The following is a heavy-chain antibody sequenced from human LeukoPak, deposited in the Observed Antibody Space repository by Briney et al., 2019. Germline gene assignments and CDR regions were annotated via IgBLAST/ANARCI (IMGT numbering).Heavy chain of an antibody. Sequence: SQTLSLTCSVSGGSITSTNHFWSWIRQPPGEGLEWIAYIRPSGIACYNPSLTSRAVISIDTSKNQFSLTVNSVTAADTAMYYCAREVDIPVDSDGFDLWGQGTMVTVSS. J-gene: IGHJ3*01. CDR2: IRPSGIA. V-gene: IGHV4-30-4*08. CDR1: GGSITSTNHF. CDR3: AREVDIPVDSDGFDL. D-gene: IGHD5-12*01.